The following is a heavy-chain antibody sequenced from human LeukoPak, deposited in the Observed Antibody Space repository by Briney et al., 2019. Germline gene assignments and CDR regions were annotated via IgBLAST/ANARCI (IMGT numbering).Heavy chain of an antibody. D-gene: IGHD2-2*01. Sequence: ASVKVSCKASGYTFTGYYMHWVRQAPGQGLEWMGWINPNSGGTNYAQKFQGRVTMARDTSISTAYMELSRLRSDDTAVYYCATLDRDIVVVPAAIHGLKPSRVDYWGQGTLVTVSS. V-gene: IGHV1-2*02. J-gene: IGHJ4*02. CDR1: GYTFTGYY. CDR2: INPNSGGT. CDR3: ATLDRDIVVVPAAIHGLKPSRVDY.